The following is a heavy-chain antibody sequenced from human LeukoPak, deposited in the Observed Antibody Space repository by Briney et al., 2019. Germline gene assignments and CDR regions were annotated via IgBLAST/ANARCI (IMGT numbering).Heavy chain of an antibody. CDR2: LHYSGIT. V-gene: IGHV4-59*11. J-gene: IGHJ4*02. CDR3: ARDGYTIASYFDY. CDR1: GGSISSHY. D-gene: IGHD5-24*01. Sequence: PSEILSLTCTVSGGSISSHYWSWIRQPPGKGLEWIGYLHYSGITSYNPSLKSRVTISVDTSKSQFSLKLTSVTAADTAVYYCARDGYTIASYFDYWGQGALVTVSS.